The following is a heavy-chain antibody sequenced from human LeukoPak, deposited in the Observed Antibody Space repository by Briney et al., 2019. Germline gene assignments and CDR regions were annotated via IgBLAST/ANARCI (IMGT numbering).Heavy chain of an antibody. Sequence: GGSLRLSCAASGFTFDDYGMSWVRQAPGKGLEWVSGNNWNGGSTGYADSVKGRFTISRDNAKNSLYLQMNSLRAEDTALYYCARDDYGDYSIWFDPWGQGTLVTVSS. CDR2: NNWNGGST. CDR1: GFTFDDYG. J-gene: IGHJ5*02. D-gene: IGHD4-17*01. V-gene: IGHV3-20*04. CDR3: ARDDYGDYSIWFDP.